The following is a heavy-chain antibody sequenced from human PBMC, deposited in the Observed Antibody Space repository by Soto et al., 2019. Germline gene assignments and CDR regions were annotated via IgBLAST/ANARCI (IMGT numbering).Heavy chain of an antibody. CDR3: ARGSGYCPTPTCYKPSAF. D-gene: IGHD2-2*02. J-gene: IGHJ4*02. CDR1: GGTFSSYP. V-gene: IGHV1-69*02. CDR2: IIPILGVP. Sequence: QVQLVQSGAEVKKPGSSVKVSCTASGGTFSSYPISWVRQAPGQGLEWVGRIIPILGVPNYAQKFQGRVTITADKSTSTAYMELSSLRSEDTAVYYCARGSGYCPTPTCYKPSAFWGQGTLVTVSS.